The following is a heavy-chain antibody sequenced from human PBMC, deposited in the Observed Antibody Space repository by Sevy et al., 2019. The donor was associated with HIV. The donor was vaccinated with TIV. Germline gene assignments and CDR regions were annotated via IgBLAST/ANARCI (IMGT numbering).Heavy chain of an antibody. J-gene: IGHJ5*02. CDR1: GFTFSSYA. Sequence: GGSLRLSCAASGFTFSSYAMHWVRQAPGKGLEWVAVISYDGSNKYYADSVKGRFTISRDNSKNTLYLQMNSLRAEDTVVYYCARGRLNGSGWSGDWFDPWGQGTLVTVSS. V-gene: IGHV3-30*04. CDR2: ISYDGSNK. CDR3: ARGRLNGSGWSGDWFDP. D-gene: IGHD6-19*01.